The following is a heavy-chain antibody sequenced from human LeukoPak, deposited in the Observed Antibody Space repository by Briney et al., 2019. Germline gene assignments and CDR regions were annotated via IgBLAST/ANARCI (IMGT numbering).Heavy chain of an antibody. J-gene: IGHJ6*03. CDR2: ISYDGSNK. Sequence: GRSLRLSCAASGFTFSSYAMHWVRQAPGKGLGRVAVISYDGSNKYYADSVKGRFTISRDNSKNTLYLQMNSLRAEDTAVYYCARVAAEVVGVPGAIGFGWLRRDYYYMDVWGKGTTVTVSS. D-gene: IGHD2-2*02. V-gene: IGHV3-30*04. CDR1: GFTFSSYA. CDR3: ARVAAEVVGVPGAIGFGWLRRDYYYMDV.